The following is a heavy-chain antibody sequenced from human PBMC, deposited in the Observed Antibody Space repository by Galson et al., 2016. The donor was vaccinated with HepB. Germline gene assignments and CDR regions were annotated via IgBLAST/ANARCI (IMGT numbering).Heavy chain of an antibody. J-gene: IGHJ3*01. Sequence: SLRLSCAASGVTFSNFAMSWVRQAPGKGLEWVSTISGSGTHTYYADSVKGRLTISRDNSKNTVYLQMHSLRAEDTAVFYCTKDGRYTLGLDAFEVWGRGTLVTVSS. CDR3: TKDGRYTLGLDAFEV. D-gene: IGHD1-26*01. CDR2: ISGSGTHT. V-gene: IGHV3-23*01. CDR1: GVTFSNFA.